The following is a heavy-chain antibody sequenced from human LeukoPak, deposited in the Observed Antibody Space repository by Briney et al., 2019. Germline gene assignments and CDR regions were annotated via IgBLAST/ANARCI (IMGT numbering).Heavy chain of an antibody. D-gene: IGHD2-8*01. V-gene: IGHV4-31*03. CDR3: ARDGSDGMVY. CDR2: IYYSGST. Sequence: SETLSLTCTVSGGSISSGGYYWSWIRQHPGKGLEWIGYIYYSGSTYYNPSLKSRVTISVDTSKNQFSLKLSSVTAADTAVYYCARDGSDGMVYWGQGTLVTVSS. J-gene: IGHJ4*02. CDR1: GGSISSGGYY.